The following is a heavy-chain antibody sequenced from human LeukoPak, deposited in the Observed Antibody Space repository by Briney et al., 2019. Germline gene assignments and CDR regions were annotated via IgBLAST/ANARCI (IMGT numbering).Heavy chain of an antibody. Sequence: ASVKVSCKASGYTFTSYGISWVRQAPGHGLEWTGWISAYNGNTDYAQQLQGKDTMTQDTSPSPAYMDLRGVRSDDTAVYYCSRALLWYGESLWGSEWGNWFDPWGQGTLVTVSS. CDR1: GYTFTSYG. CDR2: ISAYNGNT. D-gene: IGHD3-10*01. J-gene: IGHJ5*02. V-gene: IGHV1-18*01. CDR3: SRALLWYGESLWGSEWGNWFDP.